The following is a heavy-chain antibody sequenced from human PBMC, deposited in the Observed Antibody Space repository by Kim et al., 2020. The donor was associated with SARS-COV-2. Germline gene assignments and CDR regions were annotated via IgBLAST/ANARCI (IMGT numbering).Heavy chain of an antibody. D-gene: IGHD2-15*01. CDR1: GFTFSSYG. CDR2: ISHDGSNK. Sequence: GGSLRLSCAASGFTFSSYGMHWVRQAPGKGLEWVAVISHDGSNKYYADSVKGRFTISRDNSKNTLYLQMNSLRAEDTAVYYCAKDLRRYCSGGSCYIFDYWGQGTLVTVSS. CDR3: AKDLRRYCSGGSCYIFDY. V-gene: IGHV3-30*18. J-gene: IGHJ4*02.